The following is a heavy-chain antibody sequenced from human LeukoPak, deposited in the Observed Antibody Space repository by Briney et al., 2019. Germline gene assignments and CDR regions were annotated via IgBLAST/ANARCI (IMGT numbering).Heavy chain of an antibody. D-gene: IGHD3-22*01. V-gene: IGHV3-21*01. Sequence: GGSLRLSCAASGFTFSSHGMNWVRQAPGKGLEWVSGIIPSGHTTYYADSVRGRFTISRDNAKNSLYLQMNSLRAEDTAVYYCARDFPSHYYDSSGYYYVFYFDYWGQGTLVTVSS. CDR2: IIPSGHTT. CDR3: ARDFPSHYYDSSGYYYVFYFDY. CDR1: GFTFSSHG. J-gene: IGHJ4*02.